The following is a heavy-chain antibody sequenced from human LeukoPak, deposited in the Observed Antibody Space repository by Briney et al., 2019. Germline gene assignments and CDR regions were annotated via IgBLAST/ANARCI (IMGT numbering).Heavy chain of an antibody. CDR1: GGSFSGYY. V-gene: IGHV4-59*01. J-gene: IGHJ4*02. Sequence: TSGTLSLTCAVYGGSFSGYYWSWIRQAPGKGLEWIGYIYYTGTSYNPSLKSRVTISADTSKNQFSLNLSSVTAADTAVYYCASRKLGNDYWGQGTLVTVSS. D-gene: IGHD7-27*01. CDR2: IYYTGT. CDR3: ASRKLGNDY.